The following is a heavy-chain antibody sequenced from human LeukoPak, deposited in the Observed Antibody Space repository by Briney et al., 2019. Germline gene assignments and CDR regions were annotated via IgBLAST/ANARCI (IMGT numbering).Heavy chain of an antibody. CDR3: ASVTVTLGSGSYGYYYYYMDV. V-gene: IGHV1-69*13. CDR1: GGTFSSYA. J-gene: IGHJ6*03. Sequence: ASVKVSCKASGGTFSSYAISWVRQAPGQGLEWMGGIIPIFGTANYAQKFQGRVTITADESTSTAYMELSSLRSEDTAVYYCASVTVTLGSGSYGYYYYYMDVWGKGTTVTVSS. CDR2: IIPIFGTA. D-gene: IGHD3-10*01.